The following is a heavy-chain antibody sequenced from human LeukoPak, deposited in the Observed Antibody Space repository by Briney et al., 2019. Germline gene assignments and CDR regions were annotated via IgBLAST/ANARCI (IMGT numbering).Heavy chain of an antibody. J-gene: IGHJ4*02. CDR3: ARLPSSSSFDY. D-gene: IGHD6-6*01. CDR2: IIPIFGTA. CDR1: GYTFTSYD. V-gene: IGHV1-69*13. Sequence: GASVKVSCKASGYTFTSYDINWVRQAPGQGLEWMGGIIPIFGTANYAQKFQGRVTITADESTSTAYMELSSLRSEDTAVYYCARLPSSSSFDYWGQGTLVTVSS.